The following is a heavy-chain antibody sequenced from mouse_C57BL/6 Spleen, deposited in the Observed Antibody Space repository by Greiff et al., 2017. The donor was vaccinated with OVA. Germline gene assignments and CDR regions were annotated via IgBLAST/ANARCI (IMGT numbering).Heavy chain of an antibody. CDR3: ARRDDNEDAMDY. Sequence: VQLQQSGPELVKPGASVKISCKASGYSFTGYYMTWVKQSPEKSLEWIGEINPGTGGTTYNQKFKAKATLTVDKSSSTASMQLKSLTSEDSAVYYCARRDDNEDAMDYWGQGTSVTVSS. CDR1: GYSFTGYY. J-gene: IGHJ4*01. CDR2: INPGTGGT. V-gene: IGHV1-42*01. D-gene: IGHD2-4*01.